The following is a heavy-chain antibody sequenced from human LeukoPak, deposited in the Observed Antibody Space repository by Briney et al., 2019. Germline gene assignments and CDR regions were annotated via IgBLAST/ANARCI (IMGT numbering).Heavy chain of an antibody. J-gene: IGHJ4*02. CDR2: ISSSPSTI. CDR1: GFTFSSYS. Sequence: GGSLRLSCAASGFTFSSYSMNWVRQAPGKGLEWVSYISSSPSTIYYADSVKGRFTISRDNAKNSLYLQMNSLRAEDTAVYYCARDPGYSGFNFDYWGQGTLVTVSS. D-gene: IGHD5-12*01. V-gene: IGHV3-48*01. CDR3: ARDPGYSGFNFDY.